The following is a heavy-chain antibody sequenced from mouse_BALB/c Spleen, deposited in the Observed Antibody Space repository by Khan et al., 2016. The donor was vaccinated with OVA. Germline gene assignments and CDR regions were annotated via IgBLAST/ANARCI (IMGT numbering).Heavy chain of an antibody. J-gene: IGHJ1*01. CDR2: ISYSGSA. D-gene: IGHD1-1*01. V-gene: IGHV3-2*02. Sequence: EVQLQESGPGLVKPSQSLSLTCTVTGYSITSDYAWNWIRQFPGNKLEWMGYISYSGSANYNPSLKRRITITRDTSENQFFLQLNSVTTEDSATYYCAGRYYYGHWYFDVWGAGTTVTVSS. CDR1: GYSITSDYA. CDR3: AGRYYYGHWYFDV.